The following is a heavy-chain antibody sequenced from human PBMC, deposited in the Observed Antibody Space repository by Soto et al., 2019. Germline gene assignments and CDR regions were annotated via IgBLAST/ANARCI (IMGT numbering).Heavy chain of an antibody. D-gene: IGHD2-15*01. CDR2: IYPGDSDT. Sequence: GESLKISCKGSGYSFTSYWIGWVRQMPGKGLEWMGIIYPGDSDTRYSPSFQGQVTISADKSISTAYLQWSSLKASDTAMYYCARHAAVAMALSGMDVWGKGTTVTASS. CDR3: ARHAAVAMALSGMDV. CDR1: GYSFTSYW. V-gene: IGHV5-51*01. J-gene: IGHJ6*04.